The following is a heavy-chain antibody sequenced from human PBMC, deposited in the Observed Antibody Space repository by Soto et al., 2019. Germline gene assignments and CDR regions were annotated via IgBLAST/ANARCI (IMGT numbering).Heavy chain of an antibody. CDR2: ISGNGANT. D-gene: IGHD3-10*01. J-gene: IGHJ4*02. V-gene: IGHV3-23*01. CDR1: GLTFSTYA. CDR3: AKDRPNYSGSGGGYYKAGGDY. Sequence: EVQLLGSGGGLVQPGGSLRLSCAASGLTFSTYAMSWVRQAPGKGLEWVSSISGNGANTYYTDSVKGRFIISRDNSNNTLFLQRNSLSAEDTALYYCAKDRPNYSGSGGGYYKAGGDYWGQGTLVTVSS.